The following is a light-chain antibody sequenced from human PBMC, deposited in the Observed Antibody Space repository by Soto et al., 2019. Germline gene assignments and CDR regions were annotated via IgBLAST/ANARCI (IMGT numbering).Light chain of an antibody. V-gene: IGLV2-14*01. Sequence: QSVLTQPASVSGSPGQSITISCTGTSGDVGTYNYVSWYLQHPGKAPKLMIYDVSNRPSGVSNRLSGSKSGNTASLTISGLQAEDEADYYCSSYTSSSTYVFGTGTKVTVL. CDR2: DVS. CDR1: SGDVGTYNY. CDR3: SSYTSSSTYV. J-gene: IGLJ1*01.